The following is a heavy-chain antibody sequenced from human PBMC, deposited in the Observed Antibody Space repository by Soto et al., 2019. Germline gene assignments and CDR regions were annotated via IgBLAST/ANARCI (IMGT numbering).Heavy chain of an antibody. Sequence: QVQLQQSGPGLVEPSQTLSVTCAISGGSVSSNSGAWNWIRQSPSRGLEWLGRTYYRSKWSTAYAVFVKRRITINPDASKNQVSLQLNCVTPEDTAVYYCARSCQGGFDSWGRGTLVTVSS. CDR1: GGSVSSNSGA. CDR2: TYYRSKWST. J-gene: IGHJ4*02. D-gene: IGHD3-16*01. V-gene: IGHV6-1*01. CDR3: ARSCQGGFDS.